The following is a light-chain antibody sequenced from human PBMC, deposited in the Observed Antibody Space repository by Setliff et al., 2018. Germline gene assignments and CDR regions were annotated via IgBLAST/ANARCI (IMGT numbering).Light chain of an antibody. CDR3: SSYTSSSTYV. V-gene: IGLV2-14*03. J-gene: IGLJ1*01. CDR2: DVS. Sequence: QSVLTQPASVSGSPGQSITISCTGTSSDVGGYNYVSWYQQHPGKAPKLMIYDVSKRPSGVSSRFSGSKSGNTASLTISGLQAEDEADYYCSSYTSSSTYVFGTGTKVTVL. CDR1: SSDVGGYNY.